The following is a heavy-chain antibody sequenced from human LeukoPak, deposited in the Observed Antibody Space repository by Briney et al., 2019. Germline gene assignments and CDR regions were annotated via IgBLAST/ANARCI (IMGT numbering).Heavy chain of an antibody. D-gene: IGHD4-17*01. V-gene: IGHV4-30-4*01. Sequence: SETLSLTCTVSGGSISSGDYYWSRIRQPPGTGLEGVGYIYYSGSTYYNPSLRSRVTISVDTSKNHFSLKLISVTAADTAVYYCARGYGDYGLHYYYYGMDVWGQGTTVTVSS. J-gene: IGHJ6*02. CDR3: ARGYGDYGLHYYYYGMDV. CDR1: GGSISSGDYY. CDR2: IYYSGST.